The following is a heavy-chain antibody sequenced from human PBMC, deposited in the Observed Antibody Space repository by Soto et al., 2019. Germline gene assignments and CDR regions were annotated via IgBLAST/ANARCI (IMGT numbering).Heavy chain of an antibody. V-gene: IGHV1-2*02. Sequence: QVQLVQSGAEVKEPGDSVRVSCEASGYTFTAYYIHWVRQAPGQGLERMGWINPKFGDTTYAQDFQGRLTLTRDMSISTVYMDLSRLTSDDTVIYYCARNMDYYYGPGSGNGHGVWGQGTTVNVFS. J-gene: IGHJ6*02. CDR2: INPKFGDT. CDR1: GYTFTAYY. D-gene: IGHD3-10*01. CDR3: ARNMDYYYGPGSGNGHGV.